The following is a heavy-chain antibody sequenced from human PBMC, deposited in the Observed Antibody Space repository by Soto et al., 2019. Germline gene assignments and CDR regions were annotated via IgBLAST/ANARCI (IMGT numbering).Heavy chain of an antibody. V-gene: IGHV1-69*13. J-gene: IGHJ4*02. CDR2: IIAVFRSP. D-gene: IGHD3-3*01. Sequence: SVKVSCKASGDTLSTYTIGWVRQAPGQGLEWMGGIIAVFRSPNYAQRFHGRLTIGADDSTTTAYMELSSLTSEDTAVYYCAAKSGYPYYFDHWGQGTLVTVSS. CDR1: GDTLSTYT. CDR3: AAKSGYPYYFDH.